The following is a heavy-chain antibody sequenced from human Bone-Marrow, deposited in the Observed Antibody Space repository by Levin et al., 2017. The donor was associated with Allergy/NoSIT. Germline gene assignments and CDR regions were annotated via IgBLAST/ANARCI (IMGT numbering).Heavy chain of an antibody. D-gene: IGHD2-15*01. V-gene: IGHV4-59*01. J-gene: IGHJ5*02. CDR1: GASMNTYY. Sequence: SETLSLTCAVSGASMNTYYWSWIRQPPGKGLEWVGSVSYSGSTTYNPSLKSRITISVDTSKSQFSLRLSSVTAADTAFYYCATVVAPGRHVWFDPWGQGTLVTVSS. CDR2: VSYSGST. CDR3: ATVVAPGRHVWFDP.